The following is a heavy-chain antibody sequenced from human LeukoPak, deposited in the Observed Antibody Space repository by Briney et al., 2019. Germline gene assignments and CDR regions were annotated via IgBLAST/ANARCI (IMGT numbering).Heavy chain of an antibody. CDR3: ARVFGGAVADY. CDR1: GFTFSGYE. D-gene: IGHD6-19*01. V-gene: IGHV3-48*03. Sequence: PGGSLRLSCAASGFTFSGYEMNWVRQAPGKGLEWVSYISSSGSKIYYADSVKGRFTTSRDNAKNSLDLQMNSLRAEDTAVYYCARVFGGAVADYWGQGTLVTVSS. J-gene: IGHJ4*02. CDR2: ISSSGSKI.